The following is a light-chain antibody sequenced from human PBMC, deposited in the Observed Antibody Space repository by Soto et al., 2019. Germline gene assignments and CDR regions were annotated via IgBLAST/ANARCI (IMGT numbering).Light chain of an antibody. CDR1: QSLTNSY. J-gene: IGKJ5*01. V-gene: IGKV3D-20*02. CDR2: DTS. CDR3: QHRHNRTIT. Sequence: PGNRATLSCTASQSLTNSYIAWYQVKPGKAPRLLIYDTSSRATGITDRFSGSGSGIDFTLTIRSPEDAAFGVYYCQHRHNRTITFGQGTRLEIK.